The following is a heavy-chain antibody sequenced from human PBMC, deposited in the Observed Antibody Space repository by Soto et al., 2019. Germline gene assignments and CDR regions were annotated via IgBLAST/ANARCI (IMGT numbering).Heavy chain of an antibody. CDR2: IFYTGRT. D-gene: IGHD2-2*02. CDR1: GSTISNPSYY. V-gene: IGHV4-39*01. CDR3: ARGTVNDRRRYCLATSCNTWFDP. J-gene: IGHJ5*02. Sequence: SETLSLTCTVSGSTISNPSYYWGWVRQPPGKGLEWIGDIFYTGRTYYSPSLKSRVTISVDTSKEQFSLNLNSVTAADTATYFCARGTVNDRRRYCLATSCNTWFDPWGQGTLVTVSS.